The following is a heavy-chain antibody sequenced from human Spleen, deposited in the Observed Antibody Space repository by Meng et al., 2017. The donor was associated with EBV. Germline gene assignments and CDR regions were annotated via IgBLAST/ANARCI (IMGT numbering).Heavy chain of an antibody. V-gene: IGHV4-39*07. CDR2: FYSVTTT. D-gene: IGHD4-17*01. J-gene: IGHJ4*02. CDR1: GVSITTPNHY. CDR3: VRGYDYGDYVDY. Sequence: QLHAPCPGLVNPSVTLAHIFTVPGVSITTPNHYWGWTRQPPGKGLELIGTFYSVTTTFYNPSLRSRLTISVDTSKNQFSLRLTSMTAADTAVYYCVRGYDYGDYVDYWGQGTLVTVSS.